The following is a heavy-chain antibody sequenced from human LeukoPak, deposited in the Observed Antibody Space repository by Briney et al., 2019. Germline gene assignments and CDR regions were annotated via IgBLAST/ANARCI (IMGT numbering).Heavy chain of an antibody. J-gene: IGHJ4*02. CDR3: VKDSNYDFWSGYYKGFDN. CDR1: GFTFDAYG. Sequence: GGSLRLSCAASGFTSGFTFDAYGMNWVRQVPGKGLEWVSGISRDGGRTGYADSVQGRFTISSDNSRNSLHLQMNSLRVEDTAFYYCVKDSNYDFWSGYYKGFDNWGQGTLVTVSS. V-gene: IGHV3-20*04. CDR2: ISRDGGRT. D-gene: IGHD3-3*01.